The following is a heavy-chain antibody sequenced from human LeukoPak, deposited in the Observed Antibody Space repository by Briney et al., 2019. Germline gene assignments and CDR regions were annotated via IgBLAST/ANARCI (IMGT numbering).Heavy chain of an antibody. V-gene: IGHV1-69*01. CDR2: IIPIFGTA. CDR1: GGTFSSYA. CDR3: ARGKVGARPDAFDI. Sequence: GSSVKVSCKASGGTFSSYAISWVRQAPGQGLEWMGGIIPIFGTANYAQKFQGRVTITADESTSTAYMELSSLRSEDTAVYYCARGKVGARPDAFDIWGQGTMVTVSS. D-gene: IGHD1-26*01. J-gene: IGHJ3*02.